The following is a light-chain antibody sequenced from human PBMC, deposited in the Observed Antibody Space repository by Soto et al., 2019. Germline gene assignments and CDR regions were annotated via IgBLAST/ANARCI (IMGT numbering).Light chain of an antibody. V-gene: IGLV2-11*01. CDR3: CSYAGSYTLV. CDR2: DVS. CDR1: SSDVGGYNY. J-gene: IGLJ2*01. Sequence: QSLLTQPRSVSGSPGQSVTISCTGTSSDVGGYNYVSWYQQHPGKAPKLMIYDVSKRPSGVPDRFSGSKSGNTASLTISGLQADDEADYYCCSYAGSYTLVFGGGTQLTVL.